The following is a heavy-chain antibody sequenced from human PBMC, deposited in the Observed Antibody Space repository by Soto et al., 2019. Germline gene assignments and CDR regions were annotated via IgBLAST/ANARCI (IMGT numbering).Heavy chain of an antibody. Sequence: GGSLRLSCAASGFTFSSYWMHWVRQAPGKGLVWVSRINSDGSSTSYADSVEGRFTISRDNAKNTLYLQMNSLRAEDTAVYYCARDGYGDYVHYYYYMDVWGKGTTVTVSS. V-gene: IGHV3-74*01. J-gene: IGHJ6*03. D-gene: IGHD4-17*01. CDR3: ARDGYGDYVHYYYYMDV. CDR2: INSDGSST. CDR1: GFTFSSYW.